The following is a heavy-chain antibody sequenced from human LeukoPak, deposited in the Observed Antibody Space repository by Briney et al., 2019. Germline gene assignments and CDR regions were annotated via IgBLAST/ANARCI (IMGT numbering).Heavy chain of an antibody. D-gene: IGHD3-3*01. CDR3: ARAPVLRFLEWLIS. J-gene: IGHJ4*02. CDR2: ISYDGSNK. V-gene: IGHV3-30-3*01. Sequence: GRSLRLSCAASGFTFSSYAMHWVRHAPGKGLEWVAVISYDGSNKYYAESVKDRFTISRDNSKNMLYLQMNSLRAEDTAVYYCARAPVLRFLEWLISWGQGTLVTVSS. CDR1: GFTFSSYA.